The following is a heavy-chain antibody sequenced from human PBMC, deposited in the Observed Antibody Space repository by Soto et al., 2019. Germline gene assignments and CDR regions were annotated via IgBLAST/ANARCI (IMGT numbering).Heavy chain of an antibody. Sequence: EVQLVESGGGLVQPGGSLRLSCAASELTVSSNYMSWVRQAPGKGLEWVSVMYSGGSTYYADSVKGRFIISRDNYKNTLYLQMDSLRVEDTAVYYCARDSSLHQPLFYGMDVWGQGTTVTVSS. CDR1: ELTVSSNY. V-gene: IGHV3-66*01. CDR2: MYSGGST. D-gene: IGHD2-2*01. J-gene: IGHJ6*02. CDR3: ARDSSLHQPLFYGMDV.